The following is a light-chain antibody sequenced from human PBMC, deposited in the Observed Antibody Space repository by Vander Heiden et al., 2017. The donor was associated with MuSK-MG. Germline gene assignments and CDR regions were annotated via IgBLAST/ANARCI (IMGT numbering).Light chain of an antibody. Sequence: DIQMTQSPSTLSASVGDRVTITCRASQTISSWLAWYQQKPGKAPKLLIYKASSLESGVPSRFSGSGSGTEFTLTISSLQPYDFATYYCQQYNSYLYTFGQGTKLESK. CDR1: QTISSW. V-gene: IGKV1-5*03. CDR3: QQYNSYLYT. J-gene: IGKJ2*01. CDR2: KAS.